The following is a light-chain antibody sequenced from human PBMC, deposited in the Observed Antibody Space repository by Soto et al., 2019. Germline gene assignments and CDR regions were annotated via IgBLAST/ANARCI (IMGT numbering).Light chain of an antibody. Sequence: QSVLTQPPSASGTPGQRVTISCSGSSSNIGSNTVNWYQQLPGTAPKLLIYSNNQRPSGVPDRFSGSKSGTSASLAISGLQSEDEADYYCAAWDDSFEVVFGGGTKLTVL. CDR3: AAWDDSFEVV. J-gene: IGLJ2*01. CDR1: SSNIGSNT. V-gene: IGLV1-44*01. CDR2: SNN.